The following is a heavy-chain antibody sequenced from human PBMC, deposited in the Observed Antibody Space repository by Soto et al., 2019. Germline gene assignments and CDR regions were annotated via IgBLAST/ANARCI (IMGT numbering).Heavy chain of an antibody. V-gene: IGHV3-23*01. CDR1: GFTFSSYA. Sequence: AXVSLRLSCAASGFTFSSYAMSWVRQAPGKGLEWVSAISGSGGSTYYADSVKGRFTISRGNSKNTLYLQMNSLRAEDTAVYYCAKCVADTYGMDVWGQGTTVTVSS. CDR3: AKCVADTYGMDV. CDR2: ISGSGGST. J-gene: IGHJ6*02.